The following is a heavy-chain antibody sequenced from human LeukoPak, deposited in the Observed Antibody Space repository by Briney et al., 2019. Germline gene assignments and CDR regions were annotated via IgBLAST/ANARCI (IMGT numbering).Heavy chain of an antibody. J-gene: IGHJ3*02. Sequence: PGGSLRLSCAASGFTFSDYYMSWIRQAPGKGLEWVSYISSSGSTIYYADSVKGRFTISRDNAKNSLYLQMNSLRAEDTALYYCARAKTTVTPHDAFDIWGQGTMVTVSS. V-gene: IGHV3-11*01. D-gene: IGHD4-11*01. CDR2: ISSSGSTI. CDR3: ARAKTTVTPHDAFDI. CDR1: GFTFSDYY.